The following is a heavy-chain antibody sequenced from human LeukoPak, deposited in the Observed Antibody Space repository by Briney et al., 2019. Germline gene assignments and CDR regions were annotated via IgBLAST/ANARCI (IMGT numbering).Heavy chain of an antibody. CDR3: AKGEGDQWLATNWFDP. V-gene: IGHV3-23*01. CDR1: GFTFSSYA. Sequence: GGSLRLSCAASGFTFSSYAMSWVRQAPGKGLEWVSAISGSGGSTYYVDSVKGRFTISRDNSKNTLYLQMNSLRAVDTAVYYCAKGEGDQWLATNWFDPWGQGTLVTVSS. D-gene: IGHD6-19*01. J-gene: IGHJ5*02. CDR2: ISGSGGST.